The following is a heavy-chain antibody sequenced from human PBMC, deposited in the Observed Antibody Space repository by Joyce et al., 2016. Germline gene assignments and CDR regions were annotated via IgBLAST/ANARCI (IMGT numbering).Heavy chain of an antibody. J-gene: IGHJ4*02. Sequence: EVQLLESGGGLVQPGGSLRLSCAASGFRFSSYAMGWVRHGPGKGLEWVSGIRGSGSSTYYADSGKGRFTISRDNSKNTLYLQMNTLRAEDTAVYYCAKSPDGSHILTGYYLGYFDYWGQGTLVTVSS. CDR1: GFRFSSYA. CDR2: IRGSGSST. CDR3: AKSPDGSHILTGYYLGYFDY. D-gene: IGHD3-9*01. V-gene: IGHV3-23*01.